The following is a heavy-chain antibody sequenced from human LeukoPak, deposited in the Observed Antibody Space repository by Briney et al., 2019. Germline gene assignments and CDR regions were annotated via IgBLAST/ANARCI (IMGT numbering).Heavy chain of an antibody. D-gene: IGHD3-10*01. CDR1: GFTFNNYG. J-gene: IGHJ4*02. CDR2: IRYDGSNK. V-gene: IGHV3-30*02. Sequence: GGSLRLSCAASGFTFNNYGMHWVRQAPGKGLEWAAFIRYDGSNKNYADSVRGRFSISRDNSNNTLYLQMNSLRAEDTAVYYCTTGYGSGSYYSTHFDYWGQGTLVTVSS. CDR3: TTGYGSGSYYSTHFDY.